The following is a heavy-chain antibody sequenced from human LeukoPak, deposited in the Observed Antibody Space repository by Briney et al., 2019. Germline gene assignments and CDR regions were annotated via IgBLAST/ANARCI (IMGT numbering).Heavy chain of an antibody. CDR3: AKRGSSGWYVPAGIDY. J-gene: IGHJ4*02. V-gene: IGHV3-23*01. CDR1: GFTFSSYA. Sequence: GGSLRLSCAASGFTFSSYAMSWVRQAPGKGLEWVSAISGSGGSTYYADSVKGRFTISRDNSKNTLYLQMNSLRAEDTAVYYCAKRGSSGWYVPAGIDYWGQGTLVTVSS. D-gene: IGHD6-19*01. CDR2: ISGSGGST.